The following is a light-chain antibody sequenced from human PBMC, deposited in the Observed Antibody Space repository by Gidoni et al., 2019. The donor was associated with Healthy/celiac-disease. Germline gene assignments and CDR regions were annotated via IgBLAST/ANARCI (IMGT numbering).Light chain of an antibody. CDR3: QTWGTGIRV. CDR2: LNSDGSH. CDR1: NGHSSYA. V-gene: IGLV4-69*01. Sequence: LVLTQSPSASASLGPPVKLTCTLSNGHSSYAIAWHQQQPEKGPRDLMKLNSDGSHSKGDGIPDRFSGSSSGAERYLTISSLQSEDEADYYCQTWGTGIRVFGGGTKLTVL. J-gene: IGLJ3*02.